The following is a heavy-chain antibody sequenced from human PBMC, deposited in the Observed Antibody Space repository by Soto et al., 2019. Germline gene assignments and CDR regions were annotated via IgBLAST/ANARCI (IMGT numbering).Heavy chain of an antibody. CDR2: ISYDGSNK. CDR3: ALTYYDFWSVPANFDY. CDR1: GFTFSSYA. J-gene: IGHJ4*02. D-gene: IGHD3-3*01. Sequence: GGSLRLSCAASGFTFSSYAMHWVRQAPGKGLEWVAVISYDGSNKYYADSVKGRFTISRDNSKNTLYLQMNSLRAEDTAVYYCALTYYDFWSVPANFDYWGQGTLVTVSS. V-gene: IGHV3-30-3*01.